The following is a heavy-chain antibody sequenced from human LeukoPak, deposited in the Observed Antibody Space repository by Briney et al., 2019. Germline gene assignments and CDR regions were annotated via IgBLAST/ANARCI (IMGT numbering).Heavy chain of an antibody. D-gene: IGHD3-10*01. CDR3: ARDLESRSGIDYFDY. J-gene: IGHJ4*02. Sequence: GGSLRLSCAASGFTFSSYAMHWVRQAPGKGLEWVSSISSSSSYIYYADSVKGRFTISRDNAKNSLYLQMNSLRAEDTAVYYCARDLESRSGIDYFDYWGQGTPVTVSS. CDR1: GFTFSSYA. CDR2: ISSSSSYI. V-gene: IGHV3-21*01.